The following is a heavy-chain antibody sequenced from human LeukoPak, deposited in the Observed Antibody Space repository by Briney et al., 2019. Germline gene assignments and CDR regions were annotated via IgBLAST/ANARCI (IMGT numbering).Heavy chain of an antibody. D-gene: IGHD5-18*01. CDR3: AKRYSYGSLDY. J-gene: IGHJ4*02. Sequence: PGGSLRLSCAASGFTFSTYAMSWVRQAPGKGLQWVSTITDTGGLTYYPDSVKGRFTISRDNSKNTLYLQMNSLRAEDTAVYYCAKRYSYGSLDYWGQGTLVTVSS. CDR2: ITDTGGLT. V-gene: IGHV3-23*01. CDR1: GFTFSTYA.